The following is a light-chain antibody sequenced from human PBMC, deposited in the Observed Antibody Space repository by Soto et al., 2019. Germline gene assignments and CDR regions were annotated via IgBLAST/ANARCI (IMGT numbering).Light chain of an antibody. CDR3: QQYGSSPLVT. J-gene: IGKJ5*01. V-gene: IGKV3-20*01. Sequence: EIVLTQSPGTLSLSPGERATLSCRASQSVSSSYLAWYQQKPGQAPRLLIYGASSRATGIPDRFSGSGSGTDFTLTISRLEPAGFAVYYCQQYGSSPLVTFGQGTRLEIK. CDR1: QSVSSSY. CDR2: GAS.